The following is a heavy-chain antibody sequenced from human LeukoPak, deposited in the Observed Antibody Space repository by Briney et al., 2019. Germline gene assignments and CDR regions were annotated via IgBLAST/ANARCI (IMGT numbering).Heavy chain of an antibody. J-gene: IGHJ4*02. Sequence: SETLSLTCTVSGGSISSSSYYWGWIRQPPGKGLEWIGSIYYSGSTNYNPSLKSRVTISIDTSKNQFSLKLSPVTAADTAVYYCARQIDDYYDTSGYWKWGQGTLVTVSS. D-gene: IGHD3-22*01. CDR3: ARQIDDYYDTSGYWK. V-gene: IGHV4-39*01. CDR2: IYYSGST. CDR1: GGSISSSSYY.